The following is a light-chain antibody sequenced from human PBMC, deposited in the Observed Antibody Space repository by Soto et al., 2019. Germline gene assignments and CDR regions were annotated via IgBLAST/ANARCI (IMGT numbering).Light chain of an antibody. CDR1: SSDVGSYNF. J-gene: IGLJ2*01. CDR2: QVT. CDR3: SSYTGFSTDIL. Sequence: QSALTQPASVSGSPGQSITISCTGTSSDVGSYNFVSWYQHHAGTAPKLIIYQVTNRPSGVSDRFSASKSGDTASLTLSGLQAEDEAIYYCSSYTGFSTDILFGGGTKVTVL. V-gene: IGLV2-14*01.